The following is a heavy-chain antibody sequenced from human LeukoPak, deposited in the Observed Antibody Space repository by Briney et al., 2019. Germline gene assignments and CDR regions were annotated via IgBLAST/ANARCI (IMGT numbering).Heavy chain of an antibody. J-gene: IGHJ4*02. CDR2: INPNSGGT. Sequence: ASVKVSCKASGYTFTGYYMHWVRQAPGQGLEWMGWINPNSGGTNYAQKFQGRVTMTRDTSISTAYMELSRLRSDDTAVYCCARDHSNDFWSGSGPLYYMDVWGQGTLVTVSS. V-gene: IGHV1-2*02. CDR3: ARDHSNDFWSGSGPLYYMDV. D-gene: IGHD3-3*01. CDR1: GYTFTGYY.